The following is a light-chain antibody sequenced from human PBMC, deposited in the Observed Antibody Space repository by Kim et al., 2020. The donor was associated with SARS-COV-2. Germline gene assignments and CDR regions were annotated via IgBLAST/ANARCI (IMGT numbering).Light chain of an antibody. V-gene: IGLV1-44*01. CDR1: SSNIGTNI. CDR2: SNN. CDR3: ATWDDSLNGL. J-gene: IGLJ3*02. Sequence: QSMLTQPPSASGTPGQRVTISCSGSSSNIGTNIVNWYQHLPGTAPKLLVYSNNQRPSGVPDRFSGSKSGTSASLAISGLQSEDEADYYCATWDDSLNGLFGGGTQLTVL.